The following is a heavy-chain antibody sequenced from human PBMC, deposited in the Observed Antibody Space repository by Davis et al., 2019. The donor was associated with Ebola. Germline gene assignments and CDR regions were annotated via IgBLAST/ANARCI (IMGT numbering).Heavy chain of an antibody. CDR1: GVSISSGSYY. Sequence: SETLSLTCSVSGVSISSGSYYWSWIRQPPGKGLEWIGEINHSGSTNYNPSLKSRVTMSADTSKNHFSLKMRSVTAADTAVYYCARGLYPWELDYWGQGTLVTVSS. V-gene: IGHV4-39*02. CDR3: ARGLYPWELDY. D-gene: IGHD1-1*01. J-gene: IGHJ4*02. CDR2: INHSGST.